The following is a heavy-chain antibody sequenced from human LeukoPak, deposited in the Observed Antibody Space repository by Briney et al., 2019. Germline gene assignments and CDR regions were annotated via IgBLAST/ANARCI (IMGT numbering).Heavy chain of an antibody. CDR2: IYYSGST. CDR3: ARAGGFTMVRGAVNNWFDP. J-gene: IGHJ5*02. V-gene: IGHV4-39*07. D-gene: IGHD3-10*01. CDR1: GGSISSNSYY. Sequence: SGTLSLTCTVSGGSISSNSYYWGWIRQPPGKGLEWTGSIYYSGSTYYNPSLKSRVSISVDTSKNQFSLKLSSVTAADTAVYYCARAGGFTMVRGAVNNWFDPWGQGTLVTVSS.